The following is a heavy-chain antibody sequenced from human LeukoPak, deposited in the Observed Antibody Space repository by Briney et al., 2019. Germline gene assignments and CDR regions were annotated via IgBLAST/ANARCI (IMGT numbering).Heavy chain of an antibody. CDR1: GFTFSSYW. Sequence: GGSLRLSCAASGFTFSSYWMHWVRQAPGKGLEWVSAISGSGGSTYYADSVKGRFTISRDNSKNTLYLQMNSLRAEDTAVYYCAKSSGIVGATSLDYWGQGTLVTVSS. V-gene: IGHV3-23*01. CDR2: ISGSGGST. J-gene: IGHJ4*02. CDR3: AKSSGIVGATSLDY. D-gene: IGHD1-26*01.